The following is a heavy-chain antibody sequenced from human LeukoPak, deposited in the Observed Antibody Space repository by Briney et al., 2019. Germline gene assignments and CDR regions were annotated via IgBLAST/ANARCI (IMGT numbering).Heavy chain of an antibody. CDR1: GGSFSGYY. CDR3: ARGGYCSGGSCYSGYYFDY. CDR2: INHSGST. Sequence: SETLSLTCAVYGGSFSGYYWSWIRQPPGKGLEWIGEINHSGSTNYNPSLKSRVTISVDTSKNQFSLKLSSVTAADTAVYYCARGGYCSGGSCYSGYYFDYWGQGTLVTVSS. J-gene: IGHJ4*02. D-gene: IGHD2-15*01. V-gene: IGHV4-34*01.